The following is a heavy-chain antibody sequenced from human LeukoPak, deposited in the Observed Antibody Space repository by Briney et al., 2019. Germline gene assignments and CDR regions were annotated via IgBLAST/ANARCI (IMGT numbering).Heavy chain of an antibody. J-gene: IGHJ4*02. CDR1: GLTFSTSG. CDR3: ARDRIAAAGTFDY. CDR2: IKQDGSEK. Sequence: GGSLRLSCTTSGLTFSTSGFNWVRQAPGKGLEWVANIKQDGSEKYYVDSVKGRFTISRDNAKNSLYLQMNSLRAEDTAVCYCARDRIAAAGTFDYWGQGTLVTVSS. V-gene: IGHV3-7*01. D-gene: IGHD6-13*01.